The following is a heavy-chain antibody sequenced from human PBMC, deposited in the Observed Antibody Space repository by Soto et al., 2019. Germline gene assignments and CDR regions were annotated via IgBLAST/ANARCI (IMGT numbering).Heavy chain of an antibody. J-gene: IGHJ4*02. Sequence: QVQLVQSGAEVKKPGSSVKVSCKASGGTFSSYAISWVRQAPGQGLEWMGGMIHIFGTANYAQKFQGRVTITADESTSTAYMELSSLRSEDTAVYYCASAGNYYGGNSGLNYWGQGTLVTVSS. V-gene: IGHV1-69*01. CDR3: ASAGNYYGGNSGLNY. D-gene: IGHD4-17*01. CDR1: GGTFSSYA. CDR2: MIHIFGTA.